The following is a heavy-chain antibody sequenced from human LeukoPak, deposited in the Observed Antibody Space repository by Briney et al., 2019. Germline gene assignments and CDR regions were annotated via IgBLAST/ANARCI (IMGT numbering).Heavy chain of an antibody. CDR2: IWYDGSNK. J-gene: IGHJ4*02. CDR1: GYSFSNYD. V-gene: IGHV3-33*01. Sequence: GGCLRLSCAASGYSFSNYDMHCVRQAPGKGLEWVSVIWYDGSNKYYADSVKGRFTISRDNSKNTLYLQMNSLRVEDTAVYYCARIVPYNYGYIDYWGQGTLVTVSS. D-gene: IGHD5-18*01. CDR3: ARIVPYNYGYIDY.